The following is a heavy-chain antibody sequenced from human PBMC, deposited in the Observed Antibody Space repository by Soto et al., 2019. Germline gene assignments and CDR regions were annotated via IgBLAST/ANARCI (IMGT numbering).Heavy chain of an antibody. CDR2: ISEDGSRK. CDR1: GFRFGAYA. CDR3: AKVREDLVLLVALDS. V-gene: IGHV3-30*18. Sequence: QVQLVESGGGGVQPGKSVSLSGAASGFRFGAYAMHWVRQAPGKGLEWVAVISEDGSRKYYRDSVKGRFTISRDNSKNTLFLQMDRLRLEDTAVYSCAKVREDLVLLVALDSWGQGTRVTVSS. D-gene: IGHD5-12*01. J-gene: IGHJ4*02.